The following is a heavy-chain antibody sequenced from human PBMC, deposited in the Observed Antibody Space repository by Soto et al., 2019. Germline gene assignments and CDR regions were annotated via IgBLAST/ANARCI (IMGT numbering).Heavy chain of an antibody. CDR2: IYWDDDN. V-gene: IGHV2-5*02. CDR3: AHYVSASPAGWFDP. J-gene: IGHJ5*02. CDR1: GFSLSTSGEA. D-gene: IGHD3-10*01. Sequence: QITLKESGPALVKPTQTLTLTCTFSGFSLSTSGEAVGWIRQPPGEALEWLALIYWDDDNRYNPTLKTRLTITKDTSKNQVDLTLTNMDPVDTATYYCAHYVSASPAGWFDPWGQGILVTVSS.